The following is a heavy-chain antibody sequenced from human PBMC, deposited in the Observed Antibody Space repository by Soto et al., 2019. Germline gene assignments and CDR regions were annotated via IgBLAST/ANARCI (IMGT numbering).Heavy chain of an antibody. D-gene: IGHD3-10*01. CDR3: ARVSRRGAFDI. J-gene: IGHJ3*02. V-gene: IGHV1-69*13. CDR1: GGTFSSYP. Sequence: SSVKVSCKASGGTFSSYPISWVRQAPGQGLEWVGGIIPIFGTANYAQKFQGRVMITADESTSTAYMELSSLRSEDTAVYYCARVSRRGAFDIWGQGTMVTVSS. CDR2: IIPIFGTA.